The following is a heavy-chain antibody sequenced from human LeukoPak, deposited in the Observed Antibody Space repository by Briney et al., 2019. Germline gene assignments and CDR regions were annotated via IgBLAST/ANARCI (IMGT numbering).Heavy chain of an antibody. J-gene: IGHJ4*02. CDR1: GFSLSTSGMW. CDR2: IDWDDDK. CDR3: ARSATYYYDSSGQLNFDY. Sequence: SGPTLVNPTQTLTLTCTFSGFSLSTSGMWVSWIRQPPGKALEWLARIDWDDDKYYSTSLKTRLTISKATSKTQVVLTMTNMDTVDTATYYCARSATYYYDSSGQLNFDYWGQGTLVTVSS. D-gene: IGHD3-22*01. V-gene: IGHV2-70*11.